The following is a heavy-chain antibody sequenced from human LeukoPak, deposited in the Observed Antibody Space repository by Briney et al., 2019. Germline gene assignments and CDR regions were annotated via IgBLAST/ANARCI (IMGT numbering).Heavy chain of an antibody. J-gene: IGHJ3*02. Sequence: PSETLSLTCTVSGGSISSYYWSWIRQPPGEGLEWIEYIHYSGSTNYNPSFKSRVTISVDTSKNQFSLKLSSVTAADTAVYYCARDVGGRIGASDTWGQGTMVTVSS. V-gene: IGHV4-59*01. D-gene: IGHD1-26*01. CDR1: GGSISSYY. CDR2: IHYSGST. CDR3: ARDVGGRIGASDT.